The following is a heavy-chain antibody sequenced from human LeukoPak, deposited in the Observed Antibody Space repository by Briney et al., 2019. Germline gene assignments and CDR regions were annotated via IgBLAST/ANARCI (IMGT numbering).Heavy chain of an antibody. CDR2: IYTSGST. V-gene: IGHV4-61*02. CDR1: GGSISSGSYY. Sequence: SQTLSLTCTVSGGSISSGSYYWRWIRQPAGKGLEWIGRIYTSGSTNYNPSLKSRVTISVDTSKNQFSLKLGSVTAADTAVYYCARDWADCSGGSCYHNWFDPWGQGTLVTVSS. D-gene: IGHD2-15*01. CDR3: ARDWADCSGGSCYHNWFDP. J-gene: IGHJ5*02.